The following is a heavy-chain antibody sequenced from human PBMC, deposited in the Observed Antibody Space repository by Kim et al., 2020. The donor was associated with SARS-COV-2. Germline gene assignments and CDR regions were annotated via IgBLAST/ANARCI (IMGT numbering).Heavy chain of an antibody. D-gene: IGHD3-10*01. CDR3: ARGTYYYGSGSYFLDY. CDR2: IIPIFGTA. J-gene: IGHJ4*02. Sequence: SVKVSCKASGGTFSSYAISWVRQAPGQGLEWMGGIIPIFGTANYAQKFQGRVTITADKSTSTAYMELSSLRSEDTAVYYCARGTYYYGSGSYFLDYWGQGTLVTVSS. CDR1: GGTFSSYA. V-gene: IGHV1-69*06.